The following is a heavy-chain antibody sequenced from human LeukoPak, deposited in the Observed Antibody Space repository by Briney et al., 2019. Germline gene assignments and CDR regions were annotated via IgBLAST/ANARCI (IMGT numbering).Heavy chain of an antibody. D-gene: IGHD3-10*01. CDR3: ARQGVRGVFDAFDI. CDR1: GYSFTNFW. CDR2: IYPGDSDA. V-gene: IGHV5-51*01. J-gene: IGHJ3*02. Sequence: GESLKISCKGSGYSFTNFWIGWVRQMPGKGLEYMGIIYPGDSDARYSPSFQGQVTISADKSISTAYLQWSSLKASDTAMYYCARQGVRGVFDAFDIWGQGTMVTVSS.